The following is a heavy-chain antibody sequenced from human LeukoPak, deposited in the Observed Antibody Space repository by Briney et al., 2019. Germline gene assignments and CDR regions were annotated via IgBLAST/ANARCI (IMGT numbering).Heavy chain of an antibody. CDR1: GYTFTSYG. V-gene: IGHV1-18*01. D-gene: IGHD5-12*01. CDR3: ARQVDIRMALPDY. Sequence: ASATVSCTASGYTFTSYGMTWVRQAPGHGLEWMGWISAYNRNTNYAQKLQGRVTMITDTSTRTAYMELRSLRSDDTAVYYCARQVDIRMALPDYWGQGTLVTVSS. J-gene: IGHJ4*02. CDR2: ISAYNRNT.